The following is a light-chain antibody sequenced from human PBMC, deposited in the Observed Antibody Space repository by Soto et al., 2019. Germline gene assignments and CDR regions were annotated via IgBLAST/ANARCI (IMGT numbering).Light chain of an antibody. Sequence: DIVMTQSPATLSLSPGERATLSCRASQSISSNLAWYQHKPGQAPRLLIYAAYTRASGIPARFSGGGSGTEFSFTITSLQSEDFAIYYCQQYKNWTPMYTFGQGTRLEI. J-gene: IGKJ2*01. CDR3: QQYKNWTPMYT. CDR1: QSISSN. CDR2: AAY. V-gene: IGKV3-15*01.